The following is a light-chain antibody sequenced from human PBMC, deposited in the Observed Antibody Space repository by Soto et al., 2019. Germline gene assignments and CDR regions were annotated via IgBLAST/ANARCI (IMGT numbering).Light chain of an antibody. Sequence: QSVLTQPASVSGSPGQPIPTPATKTSINFAEYKYVSWYQQHPGRAPKLIIYDVSNRPSGVSNRFSGSKSGSTASLTISGLQAEDEADYYCSAYTTSIALYVFGAGTKVTVL. CDR2: DVS. CDR3: SAYTTSIALYV. J-gene: IGLJ1*01. CDR1: SINFAEYKY. V-gene: IGLV2-14*03.